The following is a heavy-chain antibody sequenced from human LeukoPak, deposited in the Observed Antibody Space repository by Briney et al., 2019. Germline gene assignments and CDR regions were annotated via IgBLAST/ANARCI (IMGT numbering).Heavy chain of an antibody. CDR3: ARDGVRDGLYFDY. J-gene: IGHJ4*02. CDR2: INWNGGSI. Sequence: PGGSLRLSCAGSGFTFDDHGMGWVRQAPGKGLEWVSGINWNGGSIGYADSVKGRFTISRDNAKNSLYLQMNSLRAEDTAVYYCARDGVRDGLYFDYWGQGTLVTVSS. D-gene: IGHD5-24*01. V-gene: IGHV3-20*04. CDR1: GFTFDDHG.